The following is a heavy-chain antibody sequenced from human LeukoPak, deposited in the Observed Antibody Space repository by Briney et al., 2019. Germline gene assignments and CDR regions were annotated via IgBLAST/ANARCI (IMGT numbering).Heavy chain of an antibody. CDR2: IRYDGSYK. J-gene: IGHJ4*02. CDR3: ARSETGWAFDN. CDR1: GFTFSSYG. V-gene: IGHV3-30*02. Sequence: GGSLRLSCAASGFTFSSYGMHWVRQAPGKGLEWVAFIRYDGSYKQCADSVKGRFTISRDNSKNTLYLEMNSLRADDAAVYYCARSETGWAFDNWGRGTLVTVSS. D-gene: IGHD6-19*01.